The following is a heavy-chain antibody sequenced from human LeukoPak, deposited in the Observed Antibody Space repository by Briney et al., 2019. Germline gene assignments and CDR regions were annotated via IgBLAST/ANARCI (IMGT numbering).Heavy chain of an antibody. CDR2: ASSDGSDK. V-gene: IGHV3-30*04. Sequence: PGGSLRLSCTTSGFTFIDYTVHWVRQAPGEGPEWVALASSDGSDKQYAASVKGRFTISRDDSKNTLYLEMNTLKDEDTAVYYCARAHSASWYAAYWGHGTRVTVSS. CDR1: GFTFIDYT. CDR3: ARAHSASWYAAY. D-gene: IGHD2-2*01. J-gene: IGHJ4*03.